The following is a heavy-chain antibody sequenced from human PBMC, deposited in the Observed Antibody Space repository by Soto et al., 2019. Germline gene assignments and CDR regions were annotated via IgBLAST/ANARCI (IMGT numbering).Heavy chain of an antibody. CDR2: VKYEEPGI. CDR3: VKEQSSGYWRTADY. CDR1: GFTFSDCG. Sequence: QVQLVESGGGGVQPGRSLRLSCAAPGFTFSDCGMHWFRQVPGKGLEWVAVVKYEEPGIHHADSVGGRFTISGDNSKNMVYLQMASLRVEDTAVYYCVKEQSSGYWRTADYWGQGTLIPVSS. V-gene: IGHV3-30*18. J-gene: IGHJ4*02. D-gene: IGHD6-25*01.